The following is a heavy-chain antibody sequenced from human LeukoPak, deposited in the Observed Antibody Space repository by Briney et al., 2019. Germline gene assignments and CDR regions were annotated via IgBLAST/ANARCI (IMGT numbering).Heavy chain of an antibody. J-gene: IGHJ4*02. V-gene: IGHV4-39*07. CDR2: IYYSGST. D-gene: IGHD3-9*01. Sequence: SETLSLTCTVSGGSISSRYYYWGWIRQPPGKALEWIGSIYYSGSTYYNPSLKSRVTISVDTSKNQFSLKLSSVTAADTAVYYCARGGGADDPSSILWGPTNWGQGTLVTVSS. CDR3: ARGGGADDPSSILWGPTN. CDR1: GGSISSRYYY.